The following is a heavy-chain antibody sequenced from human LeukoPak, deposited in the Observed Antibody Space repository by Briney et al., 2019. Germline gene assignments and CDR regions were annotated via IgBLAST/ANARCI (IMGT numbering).Heavy chain of an antibody. V-gene: IGHV4-39*07. Sequence: SETLSLTCTVSGGSISSSSYYWGWIRQPPGKGLEWIGSIYYSGSTYYNPALKSRVTISLDTSKKQFSLNLSSVTAADTAVYYCARVVGNYGLGWFDPWGQGTLVTVSS. CDR1: GGSISSSSYY. J-gene: IGHJ5*02. D-gene: IGHD3-16*01. CDR3: ARVVGNYGLGWFDP. CDR2: IYYSGST.